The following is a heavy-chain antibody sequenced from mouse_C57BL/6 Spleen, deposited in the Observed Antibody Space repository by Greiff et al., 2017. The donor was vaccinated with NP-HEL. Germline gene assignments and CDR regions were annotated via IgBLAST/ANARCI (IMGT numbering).Heavy chain of an antibody. Sequence: DVKLQESGTVLARPGASVKMSCKTSGYTFTSYWMHWVKQRPGQGLEWIGAIYPGNSDTSYNQKFKGKAKLTAVTSASTAYMELSSLTNEDSAVYYGTRDYYGSSYWYFDVWGTGTTVTVAS. CDR1: GYTFTSYW. CDR2: IYPGNSDT. V-gene: IGHV1-5*01. CDR3: TRDYYGSSYWYFDV. J-gene: IGHJ1*03. D-gene: IGHD1-1*01.